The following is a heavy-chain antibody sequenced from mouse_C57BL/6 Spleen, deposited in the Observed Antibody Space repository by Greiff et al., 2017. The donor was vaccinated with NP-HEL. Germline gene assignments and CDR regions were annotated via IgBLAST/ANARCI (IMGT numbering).Heavy chain of an antibody. Sequence: VQLQQPGAELVMPGASVKLSCKASGYTFTSYWMHWVKQRPGQGLEWIGEIDPSDSYTNYNQKFKGKSTLTVDKSSSTAYMQLSSLTSEDSAVYYGARKDDGYYVWFAFWGQGTLVTVSA. CDR1: GYTFTSYW. J-gene: IGHJ3*01. D-gene: IGHD2-3*01. V-gene: IGHV1-69*01. CDR2: IDPSDSYT. CDR3: ARKDDGYYVWFAF.